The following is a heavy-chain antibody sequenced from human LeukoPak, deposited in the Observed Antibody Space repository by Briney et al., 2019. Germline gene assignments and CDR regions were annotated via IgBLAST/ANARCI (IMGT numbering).Heavy chain of an antibody. D-gene: IGHD6-13*01. CDR2: ISPGSSTI. CDR3: ARRRAAAYDY. J-gene: IGHJ4*02. CDR1: RFTFSDYY. Sequence: GGSLRLSCAASRFTFSDYYMSWIRQAPGKGLEWVSYISPGSSTISYADSVKGRFTISRDNAKNSLYLQMNSLSAEDTAVYYCARRRAAAYDYWGQGTLVTVSS. V-gene: IGHV3-11*04.